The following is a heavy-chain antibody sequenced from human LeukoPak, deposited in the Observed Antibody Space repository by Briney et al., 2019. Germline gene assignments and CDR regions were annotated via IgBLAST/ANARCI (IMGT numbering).Heavy chain of an antibody. CDR3: AKSPKTGFLFDY. J-gene: IGHJ4*02. CDR2: INSDGSST. D-gene: IGHD1-1*01. Sequence: GGSLRLSCAASGFTFSRNWMHWVRQAPGKGLVWVSRINSDGSSTSYADSVKGRFTISRDNAKNTLYLQMSSLRAEDTAVYYCAKSPKTGFLFDYWGKGALVTVSS. CDR1: GFTFSRNW. V-gene: IGHV3-74*01.